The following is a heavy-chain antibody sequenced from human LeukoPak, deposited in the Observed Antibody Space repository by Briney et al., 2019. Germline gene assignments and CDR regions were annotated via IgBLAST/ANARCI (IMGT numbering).Heavy chain of an antibody. CDR2: IYYSGST. J-gene: IGHJ3*02. V-gene: IGHV4-59*01. CDR3: AAVNDSDAFDI. D-gene: IGHD1-1*01. CDR1: GDSISSYY. Sequence: SETLSLTCTVSGDSISSYYWSWIRQPPGKGLEWIGYIYYSGSTNYNPSLKSRVTISVDTSKNQFSLKLSSVTAADTAVYYCAAVNDSDAFDIWGQGTMVTVSS.